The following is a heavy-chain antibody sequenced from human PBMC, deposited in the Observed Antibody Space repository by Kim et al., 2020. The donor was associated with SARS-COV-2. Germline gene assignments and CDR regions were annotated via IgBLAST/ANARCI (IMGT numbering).Heavy chain of an antibody. CDR3: ARAPGLAYCGGDCSTYYFDY. V-gene: IGHV1-69*13. D-gene: IGHD2-21*02. CDR2: IIPIFGTA. Sequence: SVKVSCKASGGTFSSYAISWVRQAPGQGLEWMGGIIPIFGTANYAQKFQGRVTITADESTSTAYMELSSLRSEDTAVYYCARAPGLAYCGGDCSTYYFDYWGQGTLVTVSS. J-gene: IGHJ4*02. CDR1: GGTFSSYA.